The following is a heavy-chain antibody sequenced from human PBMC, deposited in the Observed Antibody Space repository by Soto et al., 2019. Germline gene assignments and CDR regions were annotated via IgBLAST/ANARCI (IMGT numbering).Heavy chain of an antibody. CDR2: INHSGST. V-gene: IGHV4-34*01. Sequence: PSETLSLTCAVYGGSFSGYYWSWIRQPPGKGLEWIGEINHSGSTNYNPSLKSRVTISVDTSKNQFSLKLSSVTAADTAVYYCARGGELERRLAWFDPWGQGTLVTSPQ. CDR1: GGSFSGYY. D-gene: IGHD1-1*01. CDR3: ARGGELERRLAWFDP. J-gene: IGHJ5*02.